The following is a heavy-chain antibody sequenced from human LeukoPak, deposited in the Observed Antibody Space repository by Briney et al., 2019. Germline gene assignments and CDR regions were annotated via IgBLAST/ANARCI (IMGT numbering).Heavy chain of an antibody. V-gene: IGHV3-33*01. J-gene: IGHJ4*02. Sequence: GGSLRLSCAASGSTFSNYGMHWVRQAPGKGLEWVAVIWDDGSNEYYADSVKGRFTTFRDNRRNTLYLQMNSLRAEDTAVYSCARDHSGTQDYWGQGTLVTVSS. D-gene: IGHD1-1*01. CDR3: ARDHSGTQDY. CDR1: GSTFSNYG. CDR2: IWDDGSNE.